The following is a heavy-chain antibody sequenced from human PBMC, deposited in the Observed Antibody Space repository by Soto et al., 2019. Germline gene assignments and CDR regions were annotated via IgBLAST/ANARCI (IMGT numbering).Heavy chain of an antibody. D-gene: IGHD2-15*01. J-gene: IGHJ6*02. Sequence: SVKVSCKASGYTFTSYGISWVRQAPGQGLDWMGWISAYNGNTKYAQDLQGRVTMTTDTSTSTAYMELRSLRSDDTAVYYCARFSGGSYNTYYFYYGMDVWGQGTTVTV. CDR1: GYTFTSYG. V-gene: IGHV1-18*01. CDR3: ARFSGGSYNTYYFYYGMDV. CDR2: ISAYNGNT.